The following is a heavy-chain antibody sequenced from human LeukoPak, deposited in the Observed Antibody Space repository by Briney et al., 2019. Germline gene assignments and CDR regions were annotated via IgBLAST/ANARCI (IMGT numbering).Heavy chain of an antibody. J-gene: IGHJ6*04. CDR2: IKQDGSEK. D-gene: IGHD3-10*02. V-gene: IGHV3-7*01. CDR3: AELGITMIGGV. CDR1: GFTFSSYW. Sequence: AGGSLRLSCAASGFTFSSYWMSWVRQAPGKGLEWVANIKQDGSEKYYVDSVKGRFTISRDNAKNSLYVQMNSLRAEDTAVYYCAELGITMIGGVWGKGTTVTISS.